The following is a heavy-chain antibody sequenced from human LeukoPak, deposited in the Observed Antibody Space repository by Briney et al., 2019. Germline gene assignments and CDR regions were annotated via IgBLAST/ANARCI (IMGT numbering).Heavy chain of an antibody. Sequence: GGSLRLSCAASGFSVSRNFMTWVRQAPGKGLEWVSIMYGDGSTYNADFVKGRFTISRDNSNNTVFLQMNSLRAEDTAVYYCSKSFETSGYYGPDAFDPWGQGTLVTVSS. CDR3: SKSFETSGYYGPDAFDP. CDR2: MYGDGST. CDR1: GFSVSRNF. D-gene: IGHD3-22*01. V-gene: IGHV3-66*01. J-gene: IGHJ5*02.